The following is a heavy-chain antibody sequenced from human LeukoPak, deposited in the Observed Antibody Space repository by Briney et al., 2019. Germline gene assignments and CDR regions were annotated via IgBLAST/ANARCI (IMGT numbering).Heavy chain of an antibody. D-gene: IGHD6-19*01. CDR1: GFSYRDHE. Sequence: TGGPLRLTCDASGFSYRDHEMNWVRDAPEKNVERVSYISRSSCSSIYYADAVKGRFTISRDNAKNSLYLQMNSLRAEDTAVYYCARDSSGWYYFDYWGQGILVTVSS. CDR3: ARDSSGWYYFDY. CDR2: ISRSSCSSI. V-gene: IGHV3-48*03. J-gene: IGHJ4*02.